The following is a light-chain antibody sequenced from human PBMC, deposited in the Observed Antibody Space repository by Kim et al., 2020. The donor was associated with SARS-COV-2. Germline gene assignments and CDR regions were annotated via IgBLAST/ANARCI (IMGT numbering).Light chain of an antibody. Sequence: QSVLTQPPSASGTPGQRVTISCSGSRSNIGTDTINWYQQLPGTAPKLLISSDNQRPSGVPDRFSGSKSGTSASLAISGLQSEDEAHYYCAGWDDSLNVVVFGGGTQLTVL. CDR3: AGWDDSLNVVV. J-gene: IGLJ2*01. CDR2: SDN. V-gene: IGLV1-44*01. CDR1: RSNIGTDT.